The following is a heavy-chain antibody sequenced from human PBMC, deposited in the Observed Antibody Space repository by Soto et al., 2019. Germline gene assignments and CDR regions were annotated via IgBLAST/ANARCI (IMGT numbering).Heavy chain of an antibody. CDR1: GGSISSSNW. CDR2: IYHSGST. D-gene: IGHD2-15*01. CDR3: ARVVCSGGSCAFDY. V-gene: IGHV4-4*02. Sequence: SETLSLTCAVSGGSISSSNWWRWVRQPPGKGLEWIGEIYHSGSTNYNPSLKSRVTISVDKSKNQFSLKLSSVTAADTAVYYCARVVCSGGSCAFDYWGQGTLVTVSS. J-gene: IGHJ4*02.